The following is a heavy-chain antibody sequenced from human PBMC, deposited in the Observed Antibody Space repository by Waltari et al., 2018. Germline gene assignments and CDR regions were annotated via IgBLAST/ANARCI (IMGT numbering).Heavy chain of an antibody. J-gene: IGHJ4*02. CDR2: ISVYNGKT. CDR3: ARREAVAGLDY. CDR1: GLTFTSYG. D-gene: IGHD6-19*01. V-gene: IGHV1-18*01. Sequence: QVQLVQSGAVVKEPGASLKVSCKASGLTFTSYGVTWGRQAPGQGLEWMGWISVYNGKTDYAQNFRGRVTMTAETSTNTAYMELRSLRSDDTAVYYCARREAVAGLDYWGQGTLVTVSS.